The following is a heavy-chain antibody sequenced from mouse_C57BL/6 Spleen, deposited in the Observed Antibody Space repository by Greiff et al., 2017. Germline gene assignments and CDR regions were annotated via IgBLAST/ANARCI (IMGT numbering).Heavy chain of an antibody. CDR1: GYTFTDYE. J-gene: IGHJ4*01. CDR3: TKGDYGEAMDY. Sequence: QVQLQQSGAELVRPGASVTLSCKASGYTFTDYEMHWVKQTPVHGLEWIGAIDPETGGTAYNQKFKGKAIVTADKSSSTAYMGLRSLASEDSDVYCCTKGDYGEAMDYWGQGTSVTVSS. D-gene: IGHD1-1*01. CDR2: IDPETGGT. V-gene: IGHV1-15*01.